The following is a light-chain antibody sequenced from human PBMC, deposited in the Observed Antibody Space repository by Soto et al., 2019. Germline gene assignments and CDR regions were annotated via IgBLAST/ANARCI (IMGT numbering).Light chain of an antibody. V-gene: IGKV3-20*01. CDR1: QSISSSY. CDR3: QEYGDSLLT. CDR2: HAS. J-gene: IGKJ4*01. Sequence: ENVLTQSPGTLSLSPGERATLSCRASQSISSSYLAWYQQKPGQTPRHLIYHASNRATGIPDRFSGSGSGTDVPLTISRLEPEEFAVYYCQEYGDSLLTFGGGTKVEIK.